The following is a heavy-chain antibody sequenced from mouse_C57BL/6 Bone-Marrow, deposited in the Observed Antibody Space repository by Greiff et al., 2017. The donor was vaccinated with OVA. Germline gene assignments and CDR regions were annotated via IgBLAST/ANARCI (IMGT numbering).Heavy chain of an antibody. V-gene: IGHV1-81*01. CDR3: ARTRRGFAY. CDR1: GYTFTSYG. J-gene: IGHJ3*01. Sequence: QVQLQQSGAELARPGASVKLSCKASGYTFTSYGISWVKQRSGQAFVWIGEIYPRSGNTYYNEKFKGKATLTADKSSSTAYMELRSLTSEDSAVYFCARTRRGFAYWGQGTLVTVSA. CDR2: IYPRSGNT.